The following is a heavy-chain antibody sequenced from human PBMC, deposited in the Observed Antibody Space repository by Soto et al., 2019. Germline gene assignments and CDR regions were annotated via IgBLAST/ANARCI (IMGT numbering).Heavy chain of an antibody. D-gene: IGHD6-13*01. V-gene: IGHV4-30-2*01. CDR1: GGSISSGGYS. Sequence: TLSLTCAVSGGSISSGGYSWSWIRQPPGKGLEWIGYIYHSGSTYYNPSLQSRVTISVDRSKNQFSLKLSSVTAADTAVYYCARGPIAAAAPNWFDPWGQGTLVTVSS. CDR3: ARGPIAAAAPNWFDP. CDR2: IYHSGST. J-gene: IGHJ5*02.